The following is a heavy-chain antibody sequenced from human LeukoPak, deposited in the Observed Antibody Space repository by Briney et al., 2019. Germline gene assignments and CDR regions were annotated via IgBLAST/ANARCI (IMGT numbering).Heavy chain of an antibody. Sequence: ASVKVSCKASGYSFTGNYMHWVRQAPGQGFEWMGWINPNTGGTNYAQKFQGWVTMTRDTSISTAYMELSRLRSDDTAVYYCARDVRYYGMDVWGQGTTVTVSS. CDR2: INPNTGGT. CDR3: ARDVRYYGMDV. J-gene: IGHJ6*02. CDR1: GYSFTGNY. V-gene: IGHV1-2*04. D-gene: IGHD3-10*01.